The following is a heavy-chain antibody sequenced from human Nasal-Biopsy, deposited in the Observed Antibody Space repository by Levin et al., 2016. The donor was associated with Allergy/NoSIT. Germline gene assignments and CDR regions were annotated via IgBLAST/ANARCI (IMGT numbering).Heavy chain of an antibody. V-gene: IGHV1-18*01. CDR3: ARDVGYCRGGSCYGNWFDP. J-gene: IGHJ5*02. Sequence: ASVKVSCKASGYTFTDYAVSWVRQAPGQGLEWMGWISAYNGNTHYAQNFQGRVTMTTDTSTSTAYMELRSLRSDDTAVYYCARDVGYCRGGSCYGNWFDPWGQGTLVTGLL. CDR1: GYTFTDYA. CDR2: ISAYNGNT. D-gene: IGHD2-15*01.